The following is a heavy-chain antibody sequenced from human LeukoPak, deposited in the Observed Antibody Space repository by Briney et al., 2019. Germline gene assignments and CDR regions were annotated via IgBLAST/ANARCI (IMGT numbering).Heavy chain of an antibody. D-gene: IGHD6-13*01. CDR3: AKTGIAGGYNWFDP. CDR2: VSGNGVST. Sequence: GGSLRLSCAASGFTFSSYAMTWFRQAPGKGLEWVSAVSGNGVSTYYADSVKGRFTISRDNSKNTLYLQMNSLRVEDTAVYFCAKTGIAGGYNWFDPWGQGTLVTVSS. J-gene: IGHJ5*02. V-gene: IGHV3-23*01. CDR1: GFTFSSYA.